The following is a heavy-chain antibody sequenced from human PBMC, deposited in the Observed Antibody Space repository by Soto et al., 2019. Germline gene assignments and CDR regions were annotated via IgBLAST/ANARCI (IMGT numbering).Heavy chain of an antibody. CDR2: IKQDGSEK. Sequence: PGGSLRLSCAASGFTFNNYWMSWVRQAPGKGLEWVANIKQDGSEKNYVDSVKGRFTISRDKAKNSLYLEMKRLRAEDTAVYYCARQRWLQLRYFDYWGQGTQVTVSS. CDR1: GFTFNNYW. J-gene: IGHJ4*02. CDR3: ARQRWLQLRYFDY. V-gene: IGHV3-7*03. D-gene: IGHD5-12*01.